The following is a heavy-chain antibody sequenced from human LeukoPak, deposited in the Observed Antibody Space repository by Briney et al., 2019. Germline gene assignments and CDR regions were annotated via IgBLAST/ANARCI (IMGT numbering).Heavy chain of an antibody. Sequence: GGSLRLSCAASGFTFSSYAMSWVRQAPGKGLEWVSSVSGSGGYTYYAGSVKGRFTISRDNSKNTLYLQMNSLRAEDTAIYYCAKDRPNYYDSSGHYDRRDGDYWGQGTLVTVSS. CDR2: VSGSGGYT. CDR1: GFTFSSYA. V-gene: IGHV3-23*01. D-gene: IGHD3-22*01. J-gene: IGHJ4*02. CDR3: AKDRPNYYDSSGHYDRRDGDY.